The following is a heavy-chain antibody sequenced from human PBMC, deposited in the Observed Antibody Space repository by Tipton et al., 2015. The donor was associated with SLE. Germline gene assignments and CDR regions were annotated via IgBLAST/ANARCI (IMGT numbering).Heavy chain of an antibody. D-gene: IGHD6-25*01. CDR1: GASVSGFLSNNY. Sequence: TLSLTCTVSGASVSGFLSNNYWGWIRQSPGKGLDWIGYIYTSGTTNYNPPLKSRVTISVDMSKNQFSLKLSSVTAADTAVYFCARQDLGRAATLTFDIWGLGTLVTVSS. J-gene: IGHJ4*02. CDR2: IYTSGTT. V-gene: IGHV4-4*08. CDR3: ARQDLGRAATLTFDI.